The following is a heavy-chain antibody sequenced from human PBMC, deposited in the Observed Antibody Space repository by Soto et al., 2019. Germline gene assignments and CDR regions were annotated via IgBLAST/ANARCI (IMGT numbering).Heavy chain of an antibody. J-gene: IGHJ4*02. CDR2: MFHSGST. D-gene: IGHD5-12*01. CDR3: ANQRSREGYNFIEY. CDR1: GYSISSGFY. V-gene: IGHV4-38-2*01. Sequence: SETLSLTCAVSGYSISSGFYWGWIRQPPGKGLEWIGIMFHSGSTYYNPSLQSRVTISVDTSKNQVSLKLTSVTVADTAVYFRANQRSREGYNFIEYWGQGIQVTVSS.